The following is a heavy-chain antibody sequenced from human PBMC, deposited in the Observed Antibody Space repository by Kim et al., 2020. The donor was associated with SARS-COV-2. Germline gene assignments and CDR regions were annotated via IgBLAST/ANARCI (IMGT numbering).Heavy chain of an antibody. CDR3: ARARAAAGSPIDY. V-gene: IGHV4-61*01. Sequence: SETLSLTCTVSGGSVSSGSYYWSWIRQPPGKGLEWIGYIYYSGSTNYNPSLKSRVTISVDTSKNQFSLKLSSVTAADTAVYYCARARAAAGSPIDYWGQGTLVTVSS. J-gene: IGHJ4*02. CDR1: GGSVSSGSYY. CDR2: IYYSGST. D-gene: IGHD6-13*01.